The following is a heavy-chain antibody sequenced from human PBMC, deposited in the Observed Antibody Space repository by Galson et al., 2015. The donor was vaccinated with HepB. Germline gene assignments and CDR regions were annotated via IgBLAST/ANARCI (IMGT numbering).Heavy chain of an antibody. CDR2: ISAYNGNT. Sequence: SVKVSCKASGYTFTSYGISWVRRAPGQGLEWIGWISAYNGNTNYVQKFQGRVTMTTDTSTSTAYMELRSLRSDDMAVYYCARDKVQTGITGTSTFDYWGQGTLVTVSS. CDR1: GYTFTSYG. CDR3: ARDKVQTGITGTSTFDY. D-gene: IGHD1-7*01. J-gene: IGHJ4*02. V-gene: IGHV1-18*03.